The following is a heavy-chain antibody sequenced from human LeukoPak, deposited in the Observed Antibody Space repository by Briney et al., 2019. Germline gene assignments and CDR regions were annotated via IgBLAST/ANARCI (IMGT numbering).Heavy chain of an antibody. CDR2: INPDGTTT. CDR3: ARDYFDSSDYPQTYYYYYMDV. J-gene: IGHJ6*03. D-gene: IGHD3-22*01. CDR1: GFTYSNYW. V-gene: IGHV3-74*01. Sequence: GGSLRLSCVGSGFTYSNYWMHWVRQAPGKGPVWVSRINPDGTTTDYADSVKGRFTISRDTAKNSLFLQMNSLRAEDTAIYYCARDYFDSSDYPQTYYYYYMDVWGKGTTVTVSS.